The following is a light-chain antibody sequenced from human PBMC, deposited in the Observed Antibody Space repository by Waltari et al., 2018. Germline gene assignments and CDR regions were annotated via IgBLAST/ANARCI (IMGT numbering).Light chain of an antibody. Sequence: QSVLTQPPSVSGAPGQRVTISCTGSGSNIGAGYDVHWYQQLPGTAPKLLIYGNPNRPSGVPDRFAGSNSGTSGSLAITGLQAEDEAYYYCQAYDSSLTGSWVFGGGTKLTVL. CDR2: GNP. CDR3: QAYDSSLTGSWV. CDR1: GSNIGAGYD. J-gene: IGLJ3*02. V-gene: IGLV1-40*01.